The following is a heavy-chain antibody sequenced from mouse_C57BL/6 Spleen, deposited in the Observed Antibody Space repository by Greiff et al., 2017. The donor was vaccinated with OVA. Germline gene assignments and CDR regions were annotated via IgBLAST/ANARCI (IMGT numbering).Heavy chain of an antibody. D-gene: IGHD1-1*01. V-gene: IGHV1-64*01. CDR1: GYTFPHYV. Sequence: QVQLQQPGAELVVHGASVKLSCKASGYTFPHYVMHWVKQRPGQGLEWIGMIHPNSGSTNYNEKFKSKATLTVDKSSSTAYMQLSSLTSEDSAVYYCARGVIYYYGSSCGDYWGQGTTLTVSS. J-gene: IGHJ2*01. CDR3: ARGVIYYYGSSCGDY. CDR2: IHPNSGST.